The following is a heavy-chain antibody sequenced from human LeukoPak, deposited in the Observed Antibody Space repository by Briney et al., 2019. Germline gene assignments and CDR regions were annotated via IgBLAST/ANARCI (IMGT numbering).Heavy chain of an antibody. CDR1: GGTFSSYA. Sequence: ASVKVSCKASGGTFSSYAISWVRQAPGQGLEWMGWISAYNGNTNYAQKLQGRVTMTTDTSTSTAYMELRSLRSDDTAVYYCARDWEIYSSRPFDCWGQGTLVTVSS. D-gene: IGHD6-13*01. J-gene: IGHJ4*02. CDR3: ARDWEIYSSRPFDC. V-gene: IGHV1-18*01. CDR2: ISAYNGNT.